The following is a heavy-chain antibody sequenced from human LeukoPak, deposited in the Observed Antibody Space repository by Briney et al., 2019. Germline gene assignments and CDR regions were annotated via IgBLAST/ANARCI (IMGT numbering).Heavy chain of an antibody. CDR2: INTDGRST. V-gene: IGHV3-74*01. CDR3: VRDVWGDRDGFFDN. J-gene: IGHJ4*02. CDR1: GFTFSSYW. D-gene: IGHD5-24*01. Sequence: GGSLRFSCAASGFTFSSYWMHWVRQAPGKGLVWVSRINTDGRSTSYADSVTGRFTVSRDNAKSTLYLQMNSLRAEDTAVYYCVRDVWGDRDGFFDNWGQGTLVTVSS.